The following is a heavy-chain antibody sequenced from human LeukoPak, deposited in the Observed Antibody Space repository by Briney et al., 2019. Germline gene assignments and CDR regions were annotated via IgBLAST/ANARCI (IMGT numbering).Heavy chain of an antibody. J-gene: IGHJ4*02. Sequence: PGGSLRLSCAASGFIFSDYYMSWVRQAPGKGLEWVSAISGSGGSTYYADSVKGRFTISRDNSKNTLYLQMNSLRAEDTAVYYCAKYWSGDSTDYWGQGTLVTVSS. V-gene: IGHV3-23*01. CDR1: GFIFSDYY. CDR3: AKYWSGDSTDY. CDR2: ISGSGGST. D-gene: IGHD2-8*02.